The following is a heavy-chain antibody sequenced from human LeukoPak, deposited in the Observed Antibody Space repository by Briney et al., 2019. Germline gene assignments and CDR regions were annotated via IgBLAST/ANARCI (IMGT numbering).Heavy chain of an antibody. D-gene: IGHD5-18*01. CDR3: ARGSYGARAGDY. V-gene: IGHV1-69*13. J-gene: IGHJ4*02. Sequence: GASVKVTCKASGGTFSSYAISWVRQAPGQGLEWMGGIIPIFGTANYAQKFQGRVTITADESTSTAYMELSSLRSEDTAVYYCARGSYGARAGDYWGQGTLVTVSS. CDR1: GGTFSSYA. CDR2: IIPIFGTA.